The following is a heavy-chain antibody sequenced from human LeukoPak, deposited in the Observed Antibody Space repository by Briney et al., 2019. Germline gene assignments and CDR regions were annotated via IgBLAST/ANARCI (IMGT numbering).Heavy chain of an antibody. D-gene: IGHD6-13*01. CDR3: AKTRPLDSSSWSHGDY. CDR1: GFTFSSYA. V-gene: IGHV3-23*01. J-gene: IGHJ4*02. Sequence: PLGVLRLSCAASGFTFSSYAMSWVRLAPGKGLEWVSAISGSGDSTYYGDSVKGRFTISRDNSKNTLYLQMNSLRAEDTAVYYCAKTRPLDSSSWSHGDYWGQGTLVTVSS. CDR2: ISGSGDST.